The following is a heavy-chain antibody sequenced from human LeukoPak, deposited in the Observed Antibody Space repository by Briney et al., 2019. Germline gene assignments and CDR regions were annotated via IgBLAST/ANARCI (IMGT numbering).Heavy chain of an antibody. D-gene: IGHD2-15*01. Sequence: GASVKVSCKASGGTFSSYAISWVRQAPGQGLEWMGRIIPILGIANYAQKFQGRVTITADKSTSTAYMELSSLRSEDTGVYYCAGFYCSGGSCYSSAGFWFDPWGQGTLVTVSS. V-gene: IGHV1-69*04. CDR2: IIPILGIA. J-gene: IGHJ5*02. CDR3: AGFYCSGGSCYSSAGFWFDP. CDR1: GGTFSSYA.